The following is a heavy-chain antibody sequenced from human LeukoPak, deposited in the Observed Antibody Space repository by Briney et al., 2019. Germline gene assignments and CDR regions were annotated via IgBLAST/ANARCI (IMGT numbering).Heavy chain of an antibody. CDR3: ARGPLHYGDFDY. Sequence: SETLSLTCAVHGGSFSGYYWSWIRQPPGKGLEWIGEINHSGSTNYNPSLKSRVTISVDTSKNQFSLKLSSVTAADTPVYYCARGPLHYGDFDYWGQGTLVTVSS. CDR2: INHSGST. V-gene: IGHV4-34*01. CDR1: GGSFSGYY. D-gene: IGHD4-17*01. J-gene: IGHJ4*02.